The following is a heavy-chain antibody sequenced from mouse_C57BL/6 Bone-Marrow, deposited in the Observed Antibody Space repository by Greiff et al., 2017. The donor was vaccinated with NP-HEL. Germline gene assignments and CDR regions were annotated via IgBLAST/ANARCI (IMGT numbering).Heavy chain of an antibody. CDR2: ISNGGGST. Sequence: EVKLMESGGGLVQPGGSLKLSCAASGFTFSDYYMYWVRQTPEKRLEWVAYISNGGGSTYYPDTVKGRFTISSDNAKNTLYLQMIRLKSEDTTMYYCARHNLDKAMDYWGKGTSVTVSS. CDR3: ARHNLDKAMDY. J-gene: IGHJ4*01. CDR1: GFTFSDYY. V-gene: IGHV5-12*01.